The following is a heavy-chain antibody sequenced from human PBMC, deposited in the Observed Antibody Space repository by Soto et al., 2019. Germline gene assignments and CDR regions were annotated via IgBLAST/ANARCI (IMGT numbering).Heavy chain of an antibody. CDR2: IYHSGST. D-gene: IGHD1-26*01. V-gene: IGHV4-38-2*01. CDR1: DYSISSGYY. CDR3: TRRGSSGTPVDY. Sequence: SETLSLTCGVSDYSISSGYYWGWIRQPPGKGLEWIGNIYHSGSTHYNPALKSRVTISVDTSKNQFSLKLKSVTAADTAVYYCTRRGSSGTPVDYWGQGTLVTVSS. J-gene: IGHJ4*02.